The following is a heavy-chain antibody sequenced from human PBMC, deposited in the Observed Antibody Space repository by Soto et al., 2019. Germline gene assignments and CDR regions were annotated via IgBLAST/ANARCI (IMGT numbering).Heavy chain of an antibody. V-gene: IGHV3-72*01. CDR3: TRSISGTTTSDY. D-gene: IGHD1-7*01. CDR2: SRDKGNRYST. J-gene: IGHJ4*02. Sequence: PGVSLRLSCARSAFTFSNYYIDWVRHAQGKGLGWVGRSRDKGNRYSTGYAASVKGRFTISRDASNNSRFLQMNSLKTADTALDYCTRSISGTTTSDYCGQGTLVTVSP. CDR1: AFTFSNYY.